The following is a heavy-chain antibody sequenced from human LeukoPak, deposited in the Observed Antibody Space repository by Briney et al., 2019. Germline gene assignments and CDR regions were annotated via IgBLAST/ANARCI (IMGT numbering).Heavy chain of an antibody. CDR3: AKGSGRYLGSSWYLIY. Sequence: GGSLRLSCAGPGLTFSSYGMSWVRQAPGKGLEWVSVISGIGGTTYYADSVKGRFTISRDNSKNTLYLQMNSLRVEDTAVYYCAKGSGRYLGSSWYLIYWGQGTLVTVSS. CDR2: ISGIGGTT. J-gene: IGHJ4*02. CDR1: GLTFSSYG. V-gene: IGHV3-23*01. D-gene: IGHD6-13*01.